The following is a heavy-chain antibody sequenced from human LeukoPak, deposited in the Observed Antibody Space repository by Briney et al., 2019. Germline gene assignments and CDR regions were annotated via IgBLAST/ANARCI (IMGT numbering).Heavy chain of an antibody. D-gene: IGHD1-26*01. Sequence: ASVKVSYKASGYTFTSYDINWVRQATGQGLEWMGWMNPNSGNTGYAQKFQGRVTMTRNTSISTAYMELSSLRSEDTAVYYCATSHSWELLYDYWGQGTLVTVSS. V-gene: IGHV1-8*01. CDR2: MNPNSGNT. J-gene: IGHJ4*02. CDR1: GYTFTSYD. CDR3: ATSHSWELLYDY.